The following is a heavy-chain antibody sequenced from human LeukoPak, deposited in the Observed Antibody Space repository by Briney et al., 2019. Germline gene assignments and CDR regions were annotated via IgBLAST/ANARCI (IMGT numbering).Heavy chain of an antibody. CDR3: AKGWYRVDY. CDR2: ISYDGSIE. CDR1: GFTFSSYG. D-gene: IGHD6-13*01. Sequence: GGSLRLSCAASGFTFSSYGMHWVRQAPGKGLEWVAVISYDGSIEYYADSVKGRFTISRDNSKNTLYLQMNSLRAEDTAVYYCAKGWYRVDYWGQGTLVTVSS. J-gene: IGHJ4*02. V-gene: IGHV3-30*18.